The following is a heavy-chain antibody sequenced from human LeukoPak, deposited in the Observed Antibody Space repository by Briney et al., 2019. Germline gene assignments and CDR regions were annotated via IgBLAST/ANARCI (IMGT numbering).Heavy chain of an antibody. V-gene: IGHV4-4*07. CDR2: IYTSGST. CDR3: ARAGYYYDSSGYFDY. CDR1: SGSISSYY. D-gene: IGHD3-22*01. J-gene: IGHJ4*02. Sequence: SETLSLTCTVSSGSISSYYWSWIRQPAGKGLEWIGRIYTSGSTNYNPSLKSRVTMSVDTSKNQFSLKLSSVTAADTAVYYCARAGYYYDSSGYFDYWGQGTLVTVSS.